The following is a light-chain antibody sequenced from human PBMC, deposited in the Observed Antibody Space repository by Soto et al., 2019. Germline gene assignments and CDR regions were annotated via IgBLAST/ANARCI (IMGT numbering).Light chain of an antibody. V-gene: IGLV2-14*01. CDR1: SIDVGGYNY. CDR3: SSYTSSSRV. J-gene: IGLJ2*01. CDR2: DVS. Sequence: QSALNQPSSVFGSPGQSITISCPGTSIDVGGYNYVSWYQQHPGKAPKLMIYDVSNRPSGVSNRFSGSKSGNTASLTISGLQAEDEADYYCSSYTSSSRVFGGGTKVTVL.